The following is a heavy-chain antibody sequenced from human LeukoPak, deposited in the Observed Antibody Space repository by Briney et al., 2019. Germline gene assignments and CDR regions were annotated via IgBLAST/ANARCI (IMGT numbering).Heavy chain of an antibody. CDR2: IIPILGIA. CDR1: GGTFSSYA. J-gene: IGHJ5*02. Sequence: ASVKVSCKASGGTFSSYAISWVRQAPGQGLEWMGRIIPILGIANCAQKFQGRVTITADKSTSTAYMELSSLRSEDTAVYYCARGQFDYGDYENWFDPWGQGTLVTVSS. D-gene: IGHD4-17*01. V-gene: IGHV1-69*04. CDR3: ARGQFDYGDYENWFDP.